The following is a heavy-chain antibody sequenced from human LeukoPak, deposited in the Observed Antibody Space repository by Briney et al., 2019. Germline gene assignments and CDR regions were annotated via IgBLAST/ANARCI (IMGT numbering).Heavy chain of an antibody. CDR2: IIPIFGTA. D-gene: IGHD4-17*01. CDR3: ARTKSTVTYYFDC. J-gene: IGHJ4*02. V-gene: IGHV1-69*05. CDR1: GGTFSSYA. Sequence: ASVKVSCKASGGTFSSYAISWVRQAPGQGLEWMGGIIPIFGTANYAQKSQGRVTITTDESTSTAYMELSSLRSEDTAVYYCARTKSTVTYYFDCWGQGTLVTVSS.